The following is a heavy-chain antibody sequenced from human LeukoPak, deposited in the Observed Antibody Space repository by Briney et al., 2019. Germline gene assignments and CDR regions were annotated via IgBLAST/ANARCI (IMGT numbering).Heavy chain of an antibody. D-gene: IGHD4-17*01. CDR2: IKSKTDGGTT. Sequence: GGSLRLSCAASGFSFSNAWMSWVRQAPGKGLEWVGRIKSKTDGGTTDYAAPVKGRFTISRDDSKNTLYLQMNSLKTEDTAVYYCTTEVYYGDYPFDYWGQGTLVTVSS. CDR3: TTEVYYGDYPFDY. J-gene: IGHJ4*02. V-gene: IGHV3-15*01. CDR1: GFSFSNAW.